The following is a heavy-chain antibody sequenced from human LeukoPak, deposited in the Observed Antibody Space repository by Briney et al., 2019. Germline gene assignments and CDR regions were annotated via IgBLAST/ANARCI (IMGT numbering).Heavy chain of an antibody. CDR1: GYTFTGYY. CDR3: ARPGEWEVLDY. CDR2: MNPNSGNT. D-gene: IGHD1-26*01. J-gene: IGHJ4*02. Sequence: VASVKVSCKASGYTFTGYYMHWVRQAPGQGLEWMGWMNPNSGNTGYAQKFQGRVTMTRNTSISTAYMELSSLRSEDTAVYYCARPGEWEVLDYWGQGTLVTVSS. V-gene: IGHV1-8*02.